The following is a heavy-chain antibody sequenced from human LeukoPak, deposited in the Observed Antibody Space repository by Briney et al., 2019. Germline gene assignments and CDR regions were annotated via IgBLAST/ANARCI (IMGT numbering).Heavy chain of an antibody. Sequence: GGSLRLSCAASGFTVSSNHMSWVRQAPGKGLEWVSVIYSGGSTYYADSVKGRFTISRDNSKNTLYLQMNSLRAEDTAVYYCARDADYGVYDYWGQGTLVTVSS. D-gene: IGHD4-17*01. CDR2: IYSGGST. CDR1: GFTVSSNH. J-gene: IGHJ4*02. V-gene: IGHV3-53*01. CDR3: ARDADYGVYDY.